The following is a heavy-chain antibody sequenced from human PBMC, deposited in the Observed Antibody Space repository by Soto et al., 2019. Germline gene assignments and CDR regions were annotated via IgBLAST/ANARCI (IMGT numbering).Heavy chain of an antibody. Sequence: QVQLQESGPGLVKPSETMSLSCTVSGGSISSYYWSWFRQSPGKRMEWIGYVHHSWGSSYNPSLQSRVAISPDTSKSQFSLTVTSVTATDTAVYYCARQGFGPLHGLVDVWGQGTTVTVSS. J-gene: IGHJ6*02. CDR2: VHHSWGS. CDR3: ARQGFGPLHGLVDV. V-gene: IGHV4-59*08. D-gene: IGHD3-10*01. CDR1: GGSISSYY.